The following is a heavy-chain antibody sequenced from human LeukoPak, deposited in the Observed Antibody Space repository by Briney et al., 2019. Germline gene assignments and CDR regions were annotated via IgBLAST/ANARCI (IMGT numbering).Heavy chain of an antibody. CDR3: TRYSSGWY. CDR2: IRSKTDGGTA. J-gene: IGHJ4*02. Sequence: PGGSLRLSCAASGFTFTNAWMSWVRQAPGKGLEWVGRIRSKTDGGTAGYAAPVKGRFTISRDDSKNTLYLQMNSLKAEDTAVYYCTRYSSGWYWGQGTLVTVSS. D-gene: IGHD6-19*01. V-gene: IGHV3-15*01. CDR1: GFTFTNAW.